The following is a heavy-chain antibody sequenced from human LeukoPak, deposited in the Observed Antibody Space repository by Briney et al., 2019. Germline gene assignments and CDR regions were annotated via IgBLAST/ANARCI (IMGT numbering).Heavy chain of an antibody. CDR3: ARDGGYYDSSGRLDY. CDR2: INSDSDTV. J-gene: IGHJ4*02. Sequence: GGSLRLSCAASGFTFRTYGMNWVRQAPGKGLEGISYINSDSDTVYYSNSVKGRFTISRDNAKNSLYLQMNSLRAEDTAVYYCARDGGYYDSSGRLDYWGQGTLVTVS. CDR1: GFTFRTYG. V-gene: IGHV3-48*04. D-gene: IGHD3-22*01.